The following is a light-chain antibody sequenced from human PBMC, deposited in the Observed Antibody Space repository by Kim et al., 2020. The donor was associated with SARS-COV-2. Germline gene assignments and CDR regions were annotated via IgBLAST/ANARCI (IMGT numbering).Light chain of an antibody. J-gene: IGKJ2*01. V-gene: IGKV1-33*01. CDR2: DAS. Sequence: SASIGDRVTITCQASHDISSYLTWYQQKPGKAPKLLIYDASNLETGVPSRFSGSGSGTDFTFTISSLQPEDIATYYCQQYDNLPYTFGQGTKLEI. CDR3: QQYDNLPYT. CDR1: HDISSY.